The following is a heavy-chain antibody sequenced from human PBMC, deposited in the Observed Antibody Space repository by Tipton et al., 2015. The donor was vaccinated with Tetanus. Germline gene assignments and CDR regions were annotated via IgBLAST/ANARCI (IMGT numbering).Heavy chain of an antibody. CDR2: IYYSGST. V-gene: IGHV4-59*12. Sequence: TLSLTCTVSGGSISSYYWSWIRQPPGKGLEWIGYIYYSGSTNSNYSLKSRVTISVDTSNNQFSLRLSSVTAADTGVYYCARDQGGGRVARLNWFGPWGQGALVTVSS. CDR1: GGSISSYY. D-gene: IGHD3-16*01. CDR3: ARDQGGGRVARLNWFGP. J-gene: IGHJ5*02.